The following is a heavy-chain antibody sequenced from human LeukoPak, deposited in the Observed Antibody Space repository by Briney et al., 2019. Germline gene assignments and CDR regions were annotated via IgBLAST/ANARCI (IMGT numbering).Heavy chain of an antibody. D-gene: IGHD5-18*01. CDR1: GGSFSGYY. CDR3: ARVPLQLWRYYYGMDV. V-gene: IGHV4-34*01. J-gene: IGHJ6*02. Sequence: PSETLSLTCAVYGGSFSGYYWSWTRQPPGKGLEWIGEINHSGSTNYNPSLKSRVTISVDTSKNQFSLKLSSVTAADTAVYYCARVPLQLWRYYYGMDVWGQGTTVTVSS. CDR2: INHSGST.